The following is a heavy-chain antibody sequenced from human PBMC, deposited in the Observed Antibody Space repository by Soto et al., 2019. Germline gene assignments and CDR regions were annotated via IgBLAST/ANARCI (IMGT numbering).Heavy chain of an antibody. CDR2: ISGNVINT. V-gene: IGHV3-23*01. CDR1: GFTFSSYA. Sequence: GGSLRLFCAASGFTFSSYAMNWVRQAPGKGLEWVSAISGNVINTYYADSVKGRFTISRDNSKNTLYLQINSLRADDTAVYYCARGIAAAGPKLDYWGQGTLVTVSS. D-gene: IGHD6-13*01. CDR3: ARGIAAAGPKLDY. J-gene: IGHJ4*02.